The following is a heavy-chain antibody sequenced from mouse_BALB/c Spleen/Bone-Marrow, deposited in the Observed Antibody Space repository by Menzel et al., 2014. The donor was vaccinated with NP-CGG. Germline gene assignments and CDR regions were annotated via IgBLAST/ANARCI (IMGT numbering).Heavy chain of an antibody. CDR2: INPSTGYT. CDR1: GYTFTRYW. D-gene: IGHD2-1*01. Sequence: QVQLEESGAELAKPGASVKMSCKASGYTFTRYWMHWVKQRPGQGLEWIGYINPSTGYTEYNQKFKDKATLTADKSSSTAYMQLHSLASEDSAVYYCVCGNYYLAYWGQGTLVTVSA. CDR3: VCGNYYLAY. V-gene: IGHV1-7*01. J-gene: IGHJ3*01.